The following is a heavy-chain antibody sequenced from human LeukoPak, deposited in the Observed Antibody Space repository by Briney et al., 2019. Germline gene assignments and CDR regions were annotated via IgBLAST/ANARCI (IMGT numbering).Heavy chain of an antibody. V-gene: IGHV3-30*02. J-gene: IGHJ4*02. CDR2: IRNDGSNK. Sequence: GGSLRLSCAASGFTFSGYGMDWVRQAPGKGLEWVAFIRNDGSNKYYADSVKGRFTISRDNSKNTLYLQMNSLRPEDTAVYYCAKYVAGYYFDYWGQGTLVTVSS. CDR1: GFTFSGYG. CDR3: AKYVAGYYFDY. D-gene: IGHD3-22*01.